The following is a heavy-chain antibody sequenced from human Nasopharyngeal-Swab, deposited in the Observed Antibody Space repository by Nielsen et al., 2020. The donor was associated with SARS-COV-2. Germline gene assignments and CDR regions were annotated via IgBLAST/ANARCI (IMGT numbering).Heavy chain of an antibody. V-gene: IGHV1-18*01. Sequence: VKVSCKASGYTFTDYGIAWVRQAPGQGLQWMGWVSAYNGDTNYAQKFQGRVTMTTDTSTSTAYMEVRSLRPDDTAIYYCARVGEDYDSSGYHYEPTHFDFWGQGSLVTVSS. CDR3: ARVGEDYDSSGYHYEPTHFDF. D-gene: IGHD3-22*01. CDR2: VSAYNGDT. J-gene: IGHJ4*02. CDR1: GYTFTDYG.